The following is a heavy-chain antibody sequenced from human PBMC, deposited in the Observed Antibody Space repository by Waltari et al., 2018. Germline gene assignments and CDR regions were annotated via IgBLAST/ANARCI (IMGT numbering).Heavy chain of an antibody. Sequence: QVQLVESGGGVVQPGRSLELFCAASGLTFRSYALHWVRQAPGKGLEWVALISCDGNNNSYGYGVMGLVTISREYSKVSLYLQKNSRRPEDTAVYYCVKGENDDVGSGSYYPLGYWGQGTLVTVSS. J-gene: IGHJ4*02. CDR3: VKGENDDVGSGSYYPLGY. CDR2: ISCDGNNN. V-gene: IGHV3-30-3*01. CDR1: GLTFRSYA. D-gene: IGHD3-10*01.